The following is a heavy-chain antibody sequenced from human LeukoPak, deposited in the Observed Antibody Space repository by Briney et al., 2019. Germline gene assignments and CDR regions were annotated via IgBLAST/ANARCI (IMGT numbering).Heavy chain of an antibody. CDR3: ARVPDFWSGPIDY. J-gene: IGHJ4*02. V-gene: IGHV4-4*07. D-gene: IGHD3-3*01. CDR1: GDSISNYY. CDR2: IYTSGST. Sequence: PSETLSLTCTVSGDSISNYYWSWIRQPAGKGLEWIGRIYTSGSTNYNPSLRSRVTMSVDTSKNQFSLKLSSVTAADTAVYYCARVPDFWSGPIDYWGQGTLVTVSS.